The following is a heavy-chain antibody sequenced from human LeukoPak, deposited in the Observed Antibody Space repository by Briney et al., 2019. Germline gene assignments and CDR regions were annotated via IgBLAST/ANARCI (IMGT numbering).Heavy chain of an antibody. CDR2: IKKDGSEK. CDR1: EFTFSAYW. CDR3: ARAQGYFDH. Sequence: GGSLRLSCAASEFTFSAYWMHWVRHAPGKGLEWVANIKKDGSEKYYADSVKGRFTISRDNAKNSLYLQVSRLRAEDTAVYYCARAQGYFDHWGQGTLVSVPS. J-gene: IGHJ4*02. V-gene: IGHV3-7*01.